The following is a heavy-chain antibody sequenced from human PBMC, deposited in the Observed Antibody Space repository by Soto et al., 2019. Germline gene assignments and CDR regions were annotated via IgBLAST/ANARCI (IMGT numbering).Heavy chain of an antibody. CDR3: ARRDIGGFYRYFDS. V-gene: IGHV1-69*06. J-gene: IGHJ4*02. CDR1: GGTFSTNP. Sequence: QVQLVQSGAEVKKPGSSVKVSCKASGGTFSTNPISWVRQAPGQGLDWMGGTGSGTGPGNHAQKFQGRLTITVDKSTSTVYMELSSLSSADTAVYYCARRDIGGFYRYFDSWGQGTLVTVSS. D-gene: IGHD2-21*01. CDR2: TGSGTGPG.